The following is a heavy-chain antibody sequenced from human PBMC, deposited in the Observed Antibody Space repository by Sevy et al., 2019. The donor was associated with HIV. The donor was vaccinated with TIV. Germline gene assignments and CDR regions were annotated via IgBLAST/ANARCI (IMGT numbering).Heavy chain of an antibody. CDR2: IKVDGSEK. CDR3: ARDCSSTSCFWGLDV. D-gene: IGHD2-2*01. Sequence: GGSLRLSCAVSGFSFRSYWMSWVRQAPGKGLEWVAKIKVDGSEKYHVDSVKGRFTISRDNAKNSLFLQMNSLRVEDTAGYYCARDCSSTSCFWGLDVWGQGTTVTVSS. CDR1: GFSFRSYW. V-gene: IGHV3-7*03. J-gene: IGHJ6*02.